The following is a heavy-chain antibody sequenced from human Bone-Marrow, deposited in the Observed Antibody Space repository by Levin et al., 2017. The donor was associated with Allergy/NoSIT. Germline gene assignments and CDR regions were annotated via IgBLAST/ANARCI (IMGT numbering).Heavy chain of an antibody. CDR1: GGSISSGGYS. D-gene: IGHD3-10*01. CDR3: ARAHYYGSGSYVDSGDYMDV. V-gene: IGHV4-30-2*01. CDR2: IYHSGST. J-gene: IGHJ6*03. Sequence: TASETLSLTCAVSGGSISSGGYSWSWIRQPPGKGLEWIGYIYHSGSTYYNPSLKSRVTISVDRSKNQFSLKLSSVTAADTAVYYCARAHYYGSGSYVDSGDYMDVWGKGTTVTVSS.